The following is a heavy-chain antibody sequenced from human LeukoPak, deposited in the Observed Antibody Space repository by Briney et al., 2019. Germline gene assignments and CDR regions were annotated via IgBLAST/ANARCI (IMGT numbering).Heavy chain of an antibody. Sequence: PSATLSLTCTVSGGSISSYYWSWIRQPPGKGLEWIGYIYYSGSTNYNPSLKSRVTISVDTSKNQFSLKLSSVTAADTAVYYCARQEDIVAFDYWGQGTLVTVSS. V-gene: IGHV4-59*08. CDR2: IYYSGST. J-gene: IGHJ4*02. D-gene: IGHD5-12*01. CDR3: ARQEDIVAFDY. CDR1: GGSISSYY.